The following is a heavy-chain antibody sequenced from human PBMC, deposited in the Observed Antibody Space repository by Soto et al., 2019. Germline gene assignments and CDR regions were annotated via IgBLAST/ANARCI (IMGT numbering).Heavy chain of an antibody. J-gene: IGHJ4*02. Sequence: SVPTLVNPTQTLTLTCTFSGFSLSTSGVGVGWIRQPPGKALEWLALIYWNDDKRYSPSLKSRLTITKDTSKNQVVLTMANMDPVDTATYYCAHRPGGEWLRSRLDYFDYWGQGTLVTVSS. V-gene: IGHV2-5*01. CDR2: IYWNDDK. D-gene: IGHD5-12*01. CDR3: AHRPGGEWLRSRLDYFDY. CDR1: GFSLSTSGVG.